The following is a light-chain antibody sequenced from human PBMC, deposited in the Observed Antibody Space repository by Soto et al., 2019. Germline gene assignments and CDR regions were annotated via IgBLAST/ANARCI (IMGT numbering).Light chain of an antibody. CDR1: QSIGSN. CDR2: AAS. CDR3: QQTHTFPWT. Sequence: DLQVTQYPSSLSASVRDRVTITCLASQSIGSNLNWFQQSPGKAPKLLVFAASSKPRGVPLRFDARGSGTDFSLTIYSLQPEDFVTYYCQQTHTFPWTFGQGTKV. J-gene: IGKJ1*01. V-gene: IGKV1-39*01.